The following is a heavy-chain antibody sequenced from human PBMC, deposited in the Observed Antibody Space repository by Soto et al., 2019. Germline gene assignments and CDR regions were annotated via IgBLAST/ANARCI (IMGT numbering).Heavy chain of an antibody. CDR3: ARTAPMDAGDKYYYDF. CDR1: GGTFSTFG. Sequence: SVKVSCKTSGGTFSTFGISWVRQAPGQGLEWMGGIIPFFGTAGYSQKFEDRITITADESTNTVYMDLRSLTSEDTAIYYCARTAPMDAGDKYYYDFWGQGALVTVSS. D-gene: IGHD3-16*01. V-gene: IGHV1-69*13. J-gene: IGHJ4*02. CDR2: IIPFFGTA.